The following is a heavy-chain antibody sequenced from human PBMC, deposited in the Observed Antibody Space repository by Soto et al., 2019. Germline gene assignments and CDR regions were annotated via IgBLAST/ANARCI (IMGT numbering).Heavy chain of an antibody. CDR1: GDSISSGAYY. V-gene: IGHV4-31*02. D-gene: IGHD6-13*01. J-gene: IGHJ4*02. CDR3: ARQIAAGSFTYYFDS. CDR2: IYYSGST. Sequence: SETLSLTXTVSGDSISSGAYYWAWIRQHPVKGLEWIGYIYYSGSTHHNPSLKSRDTISIDTSKNQFSLKLSSVTAADTAVYYCARQIAAGSFTYYFDSWGQGTLVTVSS.